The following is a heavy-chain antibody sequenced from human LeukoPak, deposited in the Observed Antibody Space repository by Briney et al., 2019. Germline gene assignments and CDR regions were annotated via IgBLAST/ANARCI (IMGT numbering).Heavy chain of an antibody. Sequence: PGGSLRLSCAASGFTFSSFGMHWVRQAPGQGLEWVAFILYDGTNKYYADSVKGRFTISRDNAKNSLYLQMNSLRAEDTAVYYCARVNGDFDAFDIWGQGTMVTVSS. CDR1: GFTFSSFG. CDR3: ARVNGDFDAFDI. D-gene: IGHD4-17*01. V-gene: IGHV3-30*02. CDR2: ILYDGTNK. J-gene: IGHJ3*02.